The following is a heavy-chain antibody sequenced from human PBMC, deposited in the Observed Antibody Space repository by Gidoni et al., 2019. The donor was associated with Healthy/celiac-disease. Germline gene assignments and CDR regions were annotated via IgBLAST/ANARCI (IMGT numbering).Heavy chain of an antibody. V-gene: IGHV4-34*01. J-gene: IGHJ4*02. CDR1: GGSFSGYY. Sequence: QVQLQQWGAGLLKPSETLSLTCAVYGGSFSGYYWSWIRQPPGKGLEWIGEINHSGSTNYNPSLKSRVTISVDTSKNQFSLKLSSVTAADTAVYYCARVGLSKSGYSSSRKPGRQSDYWGQGTLVTVSS. CDR2: INHSGST. D-gene: IGHD6-13*01. CDR3: ARVGLSKSGYSSSRKPGRQSDY.